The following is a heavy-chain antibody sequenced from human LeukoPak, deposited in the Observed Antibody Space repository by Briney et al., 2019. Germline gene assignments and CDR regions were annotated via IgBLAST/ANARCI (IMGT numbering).Heavy chain of an antibody. Sequence: GGSVKLSCATSGFTFSGSPMHWVRQASGKGLEWVGRISSNTNTAYAVSVKGGFTISRDDSKHTAYLQMNSLKTEDTALYYCTRRLPGTGAFDMWGQGTMVTVSS. D-gene: IGHD3-10*01. J-gene: IGHJ3*02. CDR2: ISSNTNT. CDR1: GFTFSGSP. V-gene: IGHV3-73*01. CDR3: TRRLPGTGAFDM.